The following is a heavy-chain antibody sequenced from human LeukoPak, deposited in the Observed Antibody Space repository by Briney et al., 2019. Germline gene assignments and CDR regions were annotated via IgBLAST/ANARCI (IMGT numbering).Heavy chain of an antibody. V-gene: IGHV3-9*01. CDR2: ISWNSGSI. CDR3: AKDMGRSSLDY. CDR1: GFTFDDYA. J-gene: IGHJ4*02. Sequence: GRSLRLSCAASGFTFDDYAMHWVRQAPGKGLERVSGISWNSGSIGYADSVKGRFTISRDNAKNSLYLQMNSLRAEDTALYYCAKDMGRSSLDYWGQGTMVTVSS.